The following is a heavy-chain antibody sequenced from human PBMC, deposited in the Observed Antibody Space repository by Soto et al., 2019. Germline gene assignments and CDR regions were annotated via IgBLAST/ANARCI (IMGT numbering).Heavy chain of an antibody. CDR3: ARDASIGYSSSWSNY. V-gene: IGHV1-2*02. CDR1: GYTFTGYY. CDR2: INPNSGGT. J-gene: IGHJ4*02. Sequence: QVQLVQSGAEVKKPGASVKVSCKASGYTFTGYYMHWVRQAPGQGLEWMGWINPNSGGTNYAQKFQGRVTMTRDTSISTAYMELSRLRSDDTAVYYCARDASIGYSSSWSNYWGQGTLVTVSS. D-gene: IGHD6-13*01.